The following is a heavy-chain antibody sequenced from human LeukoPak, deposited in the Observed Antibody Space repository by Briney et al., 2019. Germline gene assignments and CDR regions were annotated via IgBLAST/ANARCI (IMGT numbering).Heavy chain of an antibody. Sequence: GASVKVSCKASGYSFMTYAMNWVRQAPGQGLEWMGWINTATGNPSYAQGFTGRFVFSLDTSVSTAYLQINNLKAEDTAVYYCARRSTRFSYFFDPWGQGTLVTVSS. CDR1: GYSFMTYA. J-gene: IGHJ5*02. CDR2: INTATGNP. D-gene: IGHD2/OR15-2a*01. V-gene: IGHV7-4-1*02. CDR3: ARRSTRFSYFFDP.